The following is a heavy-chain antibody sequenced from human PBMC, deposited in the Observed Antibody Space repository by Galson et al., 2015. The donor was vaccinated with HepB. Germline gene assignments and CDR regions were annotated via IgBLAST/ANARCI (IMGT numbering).Heavy chain of an antibody. Sequence: SVKVSCKASGYTFTGYYMHWVRQAPGQGLEWMGRINPNSGGTNYAQKFQGRVTMTRDTSISTAYMELSRLRSDDTAVYYCARVDGVVIATFNYWGQGTLVTVSS. V-gene: IGHV1-2*06. CDR3: ARVDGVVIATFNY. J-gene: IGHJ4*02. D-gene: IGHD2-21*01. CDR2: INPNSGGT. CDR1: GYTFTGYY.